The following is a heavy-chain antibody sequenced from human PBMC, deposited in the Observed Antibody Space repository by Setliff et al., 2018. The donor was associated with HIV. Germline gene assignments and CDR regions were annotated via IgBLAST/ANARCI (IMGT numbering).Heavy chain of an antibody. J-gene: IGHJ4*02. CDR2: FDPEDGET. V-gene: IGHV1-24*01. CDR3: LRRATAAEVFDY. D-gene: IGHD6-13*01. Sequence: ASVKVSCKISGYTLTELSIHWVRQAPGKGLEWMANFDPEDGETFYAQKFQGRLTITRDTSANTAYMELSNLRSEDTAIYYCLRRATAAEVFDYWGQGTLVTVSS. CDR1: GYTLTELS.